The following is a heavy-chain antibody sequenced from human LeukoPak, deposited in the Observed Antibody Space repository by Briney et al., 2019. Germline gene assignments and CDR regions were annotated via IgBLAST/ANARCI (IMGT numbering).Heavy chain of an antibody. D-gene: IGHD2-15*01. CDR2: ISHDGSDK. V-gene: IGHV3-30*09. J-gene: IGHJ2*01. CDR3: ARDRVAVADRYFDL. Sequence: GGSLRLSCAASGFTFNIYALHWVRQAPGKGLEWMAIISHDGSDKSYADSVKGRFGISRDDSKNTLYLQMSSLRTEDTAVYYCARDRVAVADRYFDLWGRGTLVTVSS. CDR1: GFTFNIYA.